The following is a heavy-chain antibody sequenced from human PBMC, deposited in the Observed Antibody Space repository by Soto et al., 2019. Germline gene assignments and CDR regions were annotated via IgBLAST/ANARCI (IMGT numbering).Heavy chain of an antibody. V-gene: IGHV4-39*02. CDR3: APVGIGTTTVDY. J-gene: IGHJ4*02. CDR2: IYYSGAT. CDR1: GGSISSSTYY. Sequence: QLQLRESGPGLVQPSETLSLTCLVSGGSISSSTYYWGWIRQPPGKGLEWIGSIYYSGATYYNPSLRIRITISMDRSKNPFSLKLTSVTAADTAIYYCAPVGIGTTTVDYWGQGTLVTVSS. D-gene: IGHD5-12*01.